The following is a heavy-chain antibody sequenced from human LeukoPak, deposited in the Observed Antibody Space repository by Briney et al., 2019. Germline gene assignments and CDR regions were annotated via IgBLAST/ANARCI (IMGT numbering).Heavy chain of an antibody. Sequence: SETLSLTCTVSGGSISSYYWSWIRQPPGKGLEWIGYIYYSGSTNYNPSLKSRVTISVDTSKNQFSLKLSSVTAADTAVYYCASGYSGYDPSWPYCFDYWGQGTLVTVSS. J-gene: IGHJ4*02. CDR2: IYYSGST. D-gene: IGHD5-12*01. V-gene: IGHV4-59*12. CDR3: ASGYSGYDPSWPYCFDY. CDR1: GGSISSYY.